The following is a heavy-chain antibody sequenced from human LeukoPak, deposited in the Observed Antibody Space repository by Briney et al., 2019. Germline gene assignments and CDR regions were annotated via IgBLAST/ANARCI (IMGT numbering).Heavy chain of an antibody. CDR1: GGYLSIYY. CDR2: IYYIGST. V-gene: IGHV4-59*01. D-gene: IGHD2-8*01. CDR3: GRDVNGGY. J-gene: IGHJ1*01. Sequence: SESLSLTRTVSGGYLSIYYWTCIRQPPAKGLEWIGYIYYIGSTKYNPSLKSRVTISIERTKNQFSLKLSSVATSGPALDYCGRDVNGGYWGQGSPVTVSS.